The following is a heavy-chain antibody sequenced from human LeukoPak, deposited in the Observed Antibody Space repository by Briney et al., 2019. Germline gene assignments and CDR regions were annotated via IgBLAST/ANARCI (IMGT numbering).Heavy chain of an antibody. CDR1: GFTFSSYS. CDR2: ISTSSSYI. CDR3: ARDVFGWEHPFEF. V-gene: IGHV3-21*01. D-gene: IGHD1-26*01. J-gene: IGHJ4*02. Sequence: GGSLRLSCAASGFTFSSYSMNWVRQAPGKGLEWVSSISTSSSYIYYADSVKGRFTISRDNAKNSRYLQMNIRKAEAPAIYNGARDVFGWEHPFEFWGQGTLVTVSS.